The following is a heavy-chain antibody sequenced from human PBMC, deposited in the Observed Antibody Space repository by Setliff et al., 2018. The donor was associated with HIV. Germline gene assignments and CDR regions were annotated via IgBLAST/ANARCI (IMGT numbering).Heavy chain of an antibody. CDR3: ARGRDCGDNSCLLRLYYHYGMDA. CDR1: GGSFSNYY. V-gene: IGHV4-34*01. D-gene: IGHD2-21*01. J-gene: IGHJ6*02. CDR2: VVEEGHT. Sequence: PSETLSLTCAVYGGSFSNYYWSWIRQIPGKGLEWIGEVVEEGHTNYNPSLKSRVTISVDTSKKQFSLTVASVTAADTGVYFCARGRDCGDNSCLLRLYYHYGMDAWGPGTAVTVSS.